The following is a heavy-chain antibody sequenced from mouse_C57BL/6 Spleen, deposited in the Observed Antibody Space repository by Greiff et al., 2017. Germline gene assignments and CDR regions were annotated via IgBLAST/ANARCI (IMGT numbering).Heavy chain of an antibody. J-gene: IGHJ2*01. CDR3: ARWDYYGRGFDY. V-gene: IGHV1-26*01. Sequence: VQLQQSGPELVKPGASVKISCKASGYTFTDYYMNWVKQSHGKSLEWIGYINPNNGGTSYNQKFKGKATLTVDTSSSTAYMELRSLTSEDSAVYYCARWDYYGRGFDYWGQGATLTVSS. CDR2: INPNNGGT. CDR1: GYTFTDYY. D-gene: IGHD1-1*01.